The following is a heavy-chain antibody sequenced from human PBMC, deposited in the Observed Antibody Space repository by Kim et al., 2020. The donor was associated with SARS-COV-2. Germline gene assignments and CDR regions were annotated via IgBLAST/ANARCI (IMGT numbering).Heavy chain of an antibody. J-gene: IGHJ5*02. D-gene: IGHD6-13*01. CDR1: GYSFTSYW. CDR3: ARHPMDSSSFGWFDP. CDR2: IYPGDSDT. V-gene: IGHV5-51*01. Sequence: GESLKISCKGSGYSFTSYWIGWVRQMPGKGLEWMGIIYPGDSDTRYSPSFQGQVTISADKSISTAYLQWSSLKASDTAMYYCARHPMDSSSFGWFDPWGQGTLVTVST.